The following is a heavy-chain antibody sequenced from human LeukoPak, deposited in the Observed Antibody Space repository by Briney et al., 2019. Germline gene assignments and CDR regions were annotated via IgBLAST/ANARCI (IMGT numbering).Heavy chain of an antibody. CDR2: IKQDGSET. J-gene: IGHJ3*02. CDR3: ARYGLGDTFDI. CDR1: GFTFSSYW. D-gene: IGHD4-17*01. Sequence: GGSLRLSCAASGFTFSSYWMSWVRQAPGKGLEWVASIKQDGSETRYVDSMKGRFTIFRDNTKTSLYLQMNSLRAEDTALYYCARYGLGDTFDIWGQGTVVTVSS. V-gene: IGHV3-7*01.